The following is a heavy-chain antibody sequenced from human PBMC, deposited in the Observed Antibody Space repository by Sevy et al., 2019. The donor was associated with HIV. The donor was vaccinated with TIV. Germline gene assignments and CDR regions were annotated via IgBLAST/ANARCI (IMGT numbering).Heavy chain of an antibody. V-gene: IGHV1-2*06. CDR3: ARGTSSSRPAFYQYYYGMDV. CDR1: GYTFTGYY. Sequence: ASVKVSCKASGYTFTGYYMHWVRHAPGQGLEWMGRINHKSGDTKYAQKFQGGVTMTRDTSISTAYMELSSLKSDDTAVSYCARGTSSSRPAFYQYYYGMDVWGQGTTVTVSS. D-gene: IGHD6-13*01. J-gene: IGHJ6*02. CDR2: INHKSGDT.